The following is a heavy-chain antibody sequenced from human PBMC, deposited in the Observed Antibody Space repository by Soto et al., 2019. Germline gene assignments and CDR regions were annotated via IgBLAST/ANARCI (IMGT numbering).Heavy chain of an antibody. CDR3: ARGILH. J-gene: IGHJ1*01. CDR1: GFTFSSYG. CDR2: IWYDGSNK. D-gene: IGHD1-20*01. Sequence: QVQLVESGGGVVQPGRSLRLSCAASGFTFSSYGMHWVRQAPGKGLEWVAVIWYDGSNKYYADSVKGRFTISRDNSKNTLYLQMNSLRAEDTAAYHCARGILHWGQGTLVTVSS. V-gene: IGHV3-33*01.